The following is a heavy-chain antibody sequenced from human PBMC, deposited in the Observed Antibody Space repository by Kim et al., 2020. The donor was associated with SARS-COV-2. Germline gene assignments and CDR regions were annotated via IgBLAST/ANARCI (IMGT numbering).Heavy chain of an antibody. Sequence: GSTYSTPSLKSRVTISVDTSKNQFSLKLSSVTAADTAVYYCARDSGSYDYWGQGTLVTVSS. V-gene: IGHV4-39*07. CDR2: GST. D-gene: IGHD3-10*01. CDR3: ARDSGSYDY. J-gene: IGHJ4*02.